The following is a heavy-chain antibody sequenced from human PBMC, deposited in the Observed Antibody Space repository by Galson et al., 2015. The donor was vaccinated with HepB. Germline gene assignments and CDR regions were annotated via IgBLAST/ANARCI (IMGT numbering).Heavy chain of an antibody. V-gene: IGHV3-48*02. J-gene: IGHJ4*02. CDR1: GFNFNIYC. Sequence: SLRLSCAAYGFNFNIYCMNWVRQAPGKGLEWISYTTSDMRTIHYADSVKGRFTISRDNAKNSLYLQMSSLRDEDTAVYYCSRSVAGRFDYWGQGTPVTVS. CDR2: TTSDMRTI. D-gene: IGHD6-19*01. CDR3: SRSVAGRFDY.